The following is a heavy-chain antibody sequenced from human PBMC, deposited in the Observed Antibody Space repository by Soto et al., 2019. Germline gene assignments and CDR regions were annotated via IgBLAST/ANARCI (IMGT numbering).Heavy chain of an antibody. D-gene: IGHD2-2*01. V-gene: IGHV4-39*01. CDR1: GGSISSSSYY. CDR2: IYYSGST. Sequence: PSETLSLTCTVSGGSISSSSYYWGWIRQPPGKGLEWIGSIYYSGSTYYNPSLKSRVTISVDTSKNQFSLKLSSVTAADTAVHYCARHLPPAEYCSSISCYYLAEYFQHWGQGTLVTVSS. J-gene: IGHJ1*01. CDR3: ARHLPPAEYCSSISCYYLAEYFQH.